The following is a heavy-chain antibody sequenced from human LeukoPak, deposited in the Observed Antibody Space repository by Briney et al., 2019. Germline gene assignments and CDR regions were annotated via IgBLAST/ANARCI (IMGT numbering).Heavy chain of an antibody. D-gene: IGHD5-12*01. CDR3: ARRPTTHYGMDV. CDR2: IYYSGST. J-gene: IGHJ6*02. Sequence: PSETLSLTCTVSGGSISSYYWSWIRQPPGKGLEWIGYIYYSGSTNYNPSLKSRVTISVDTSKNQFSLKLSSVTAADTAVYYCARRPTTHYGMDVWGQGTTVTVSS. CDR1: GGSISSYY. V-gene: IGHV4-59*01.